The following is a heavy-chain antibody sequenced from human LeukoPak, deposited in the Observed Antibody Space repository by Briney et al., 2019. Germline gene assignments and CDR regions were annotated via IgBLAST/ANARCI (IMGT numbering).Heavy chain of an antibody. V-gene: IGHV4-34*01. D-gene: IGHD3-10*01. Sequence: SETLSLTCAVYGGSFSGYYWSWIRQPPGKGLEWIGEINHSGSTNYNPSLKSRVTISVDTSKNQFSLTLSSVTAADTAVYYCARRSTYYYGSGFDYWGQGTLVTVSS. CDR2: INHSGST. J-gene: IGHJ4*02. CDR1: GGSFSGYY. CDR3: ARRSTYYYGSGFDY.